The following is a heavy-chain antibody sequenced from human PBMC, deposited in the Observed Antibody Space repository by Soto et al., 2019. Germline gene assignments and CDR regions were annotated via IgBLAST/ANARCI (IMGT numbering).Heavy chain of an antibody. Sequence: QVQLVESGGGVVQPGRSLRLSCAASGFTFSSYGMHWVRQAPGKGLDWVAVIWYDGSNKYYADSVKGRFTISRDNSKNTLYLLMNSLRAEDTAVYYCARDPCSGGSCYYFDYWGQGTLVTVSS. CDR3: ARDPCSGGSCYYFDY. CDR2: IWYDGSNK. J-gene: IGHJ4*02. CDR1: GFTFSSYG. D-gene: IGHD2-15*01. V-gene: IGHV3-33*01.